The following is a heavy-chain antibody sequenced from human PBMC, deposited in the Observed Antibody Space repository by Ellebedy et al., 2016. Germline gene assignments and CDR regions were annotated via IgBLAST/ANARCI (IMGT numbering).Heavy chain of an antibody. CDR1: GDSIISSSYC. D-gene: IGHD5-24*01. CDR3: VVIYNSNSYRDY. J-gene: IGHJ4*02. CDR2: ICSRGNT. Sequence: GSLRLXCTVSGDSIISSSYCWGWIRQPPGKGLEWIENICSRGNTFYNAPLRSRLTISVDTSKNQFSLNLSSVTAADTAVYYCVVIYNSNSYRDYWGQGTLVSVSS. V-gene: IGHV4-39*07.